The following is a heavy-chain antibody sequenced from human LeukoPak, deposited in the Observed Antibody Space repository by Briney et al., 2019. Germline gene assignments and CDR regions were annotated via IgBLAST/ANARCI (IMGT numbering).Heavy chain of an antibody. CDR2: ISWSGGNT. D-gene: IGHD1-26*01. CDR1: GFTFDDYG. CDR3: ARAPEGTYYRNWFDP. V-gene: IGHV3-20*04. Sequence: RTGGSLRLSCAASGFTFDDYGMSWVRQAPGKGLEWVSGISWSGGNTGYADSVKGRFTISRDNAKNSLYLQMNSLRAEDTAFYYCARAPEGTYYRNWFDPWGQGTLVTVSS. J-gene: IGHJ5*02.